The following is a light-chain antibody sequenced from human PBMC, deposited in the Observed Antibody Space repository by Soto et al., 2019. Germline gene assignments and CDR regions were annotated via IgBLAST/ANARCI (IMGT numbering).Light chain of an antibody. Sequence: EVVLTQSPGTLSLSPGERATLSCRASQSISTNYLAWYQQKPGQAPRLLIYAASSRLTGIPDRFSGSGSGTDFTLTISRLEPEDFAVYYCQQYGRTFGQGTRLEIK. CDR1: QSISTNY. CDR2: AAS. V-gene: IGKV3-20*01. J-gene: IGKJ5*01. CDR3: QQYGRT.